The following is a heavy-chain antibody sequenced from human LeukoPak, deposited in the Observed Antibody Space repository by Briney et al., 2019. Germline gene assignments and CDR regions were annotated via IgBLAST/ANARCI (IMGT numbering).Heavy chain of an antibody. V-gene: IGHV4-4*09. CDR3: AGSLAARLVY. CDR2: IYTSGST. D-gene: IGHD6-6*01. CDR1: GGSISSYY. Sequence: SETLSLTCTVSGGSISSYYRSWIRQPPGKGLEWIGYIYTSGSTNYNPSLKSRVTISVDTSKNQFSLKLSSVTAADTAVHYCAGSLAARLVYWGQGTLVTVSS. J-gene: IGHJ4*02.